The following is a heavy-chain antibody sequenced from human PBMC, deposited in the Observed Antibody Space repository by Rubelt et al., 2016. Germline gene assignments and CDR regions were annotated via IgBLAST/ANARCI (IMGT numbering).Heavy chain of an antibody. CDR1: GFTFSKCD. Sequence: VQLVESGGGLVKPGGSLRLSCVASGFTFSKCDMNWVRQAPGKGLEWVSYISSSGGTIYSADSVKGRFTISRDNAQNSLYMQMNSLRAEDTAGYYCARDRPDSSSSGDYYYYGMDVWGQGTTVTVSS. D-gene: IGHD6-6*01. V-gene: IGHV3-11*01. CDR2: ISSSGGTI. J-gene: IGHJ6*02. CDR3: ARDRPDSSSSGDYYYYGMDV.